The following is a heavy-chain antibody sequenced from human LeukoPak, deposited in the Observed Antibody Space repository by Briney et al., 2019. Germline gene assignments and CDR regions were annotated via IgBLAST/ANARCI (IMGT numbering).Heavy chain of an antibody. D-gene: IGHD4-17*01. Sequence: ASVKVSCRASGYTFTTYTIHWVRQAPGERLEWMGWINAGYDKTKYSEKFQDRITITKDTSASTASMELSSLRSEDTAVYYCARTYGDYAPFDYWGQGTLVTVSS. J-gene: IGHJ4*02. V-gene: IGHV1-3*01. CDR2: INAGYDKT. CDR1: GYTFTTYT. CDR3: ARTYGDYAPFDY.